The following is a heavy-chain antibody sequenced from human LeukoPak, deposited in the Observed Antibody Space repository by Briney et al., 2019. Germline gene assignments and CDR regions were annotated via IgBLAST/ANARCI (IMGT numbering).Heavy chain of an antibody. CDR2: INPNSGGT. CDR1: GYTFTGYY. V-gene: IGHV1-2*02. D-gene: IGHD3-10*01. Sequence: ASVKVSCTASGYTFTGYYMHWVRQAPGQGLEWMGWINPNSGGTNYAQKFQGRVTMTRDTSISTAYMELSRLRSDDTAVYYCARKRIFFGEADFDYWGQGTLVTVSS. CDR3: ARKRIFFGEADFDY. J-gene: IGHJ4*02.